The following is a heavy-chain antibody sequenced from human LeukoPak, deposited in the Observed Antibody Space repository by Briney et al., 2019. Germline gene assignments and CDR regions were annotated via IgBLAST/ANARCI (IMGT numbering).Heavy chain of an antibody. Sequence: GGXLRLSCAASGFTFSSYGMHWVRQAPGKGLEWVAFIRYDGSNKYYADAVKGRFTISRDNSKNTLYLQMNSLRAEDTAVYYCAKEKDILTAYYWVSWGQGTLITVSS. V-gene: IGHV3-30*02. D-gene: IGHD3-9*01. CDR3: AKEKDILTAYYWVS. J-gene: IGHJ4*02. CDR2: IRYDGSNK. CDR1: GFTFSSYG.